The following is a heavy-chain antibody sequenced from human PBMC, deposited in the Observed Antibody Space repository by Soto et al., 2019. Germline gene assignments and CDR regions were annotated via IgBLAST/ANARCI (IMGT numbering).Heavy chain of an antibody. D-gene: IGHD2-21*01. Sequence: SETLSLTCAVYGGSVNGYYWNWIRQPPGKGLEWIGEINHTGGTHYNPSLKSRVTMSVDTSKNQFSLRLSSVTAAETAISYCDTPLTLFGLLIPPFDTWGQGTQVTVSS. CDR2: INHTGGT. J-gene: IGHJ5*02. CDR1: GGSVNGYY. CDR3: DTPLTLFGLLIPPFDT. V-gene: IGHV4-34*01.